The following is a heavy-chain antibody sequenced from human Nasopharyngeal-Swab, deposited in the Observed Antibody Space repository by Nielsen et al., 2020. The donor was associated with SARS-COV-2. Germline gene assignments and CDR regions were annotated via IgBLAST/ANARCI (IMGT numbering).Heavy chain of an antibody. CDR1: GGSISSYY. Sequence: LETLSLTCTVSGGSISSYYWSWIRQPPGKGLEWIGYIYYSGSTNYNPSLKSRVTISVDTSKNQFSLKLSSVTAADTAVYYCPRDREIAYGSGSYYRRYYYGMDVWGQGTTVTVSS. J-gene: IGHJ6*02. CDR2: IYYSGST. CDR3: PRDREIAYGSGSYYRRYYYGMDV. D-gene: IGHD3-10*01. V-gene: IGHV4-59*01.